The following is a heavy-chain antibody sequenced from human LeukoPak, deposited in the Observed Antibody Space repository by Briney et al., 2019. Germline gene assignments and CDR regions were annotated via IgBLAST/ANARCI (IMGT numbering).Heavy chain of an antibody. V-gene: IGHV4-34*01. CDR2: INHSGST. Sequence: PSETLSLTCAVYGGSFSGYYWSWIRQPPGKGLEWIGEINHSGSTNYNPSLKSRVTISVDTSKNQFSLKLSSVTAADTAVYYCARVLRFLENGFDYWGQGTLVTVSS. J-gene: IGHJ4*02. CDR1: GGSFSGYY. D-gene: IGHD3-3*01. CDR3: ARVLRFLENGFDY.